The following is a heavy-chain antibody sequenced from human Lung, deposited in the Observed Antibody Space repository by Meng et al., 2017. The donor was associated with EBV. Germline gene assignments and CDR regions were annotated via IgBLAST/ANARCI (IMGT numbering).Heavy chain of an antibody. CDR3: ARGATSVFDL. J-gene: IGHJ2*01. Sequence: QVQRQQPGPGPGKPPVTLSLTWAIAGDSVSSSSAAWTWIRQSPSRGLEWLGRTYYRSKWYNDYAVFVKSRININPDTSKNQFSLQLNSVTPEDTAVYYCARGATSVFDLWGRGTLVTVSS. CDR2: TYYRSKWYN. V-gene: IGHV6-1*01. CDR1: GDSVSSSSAA.